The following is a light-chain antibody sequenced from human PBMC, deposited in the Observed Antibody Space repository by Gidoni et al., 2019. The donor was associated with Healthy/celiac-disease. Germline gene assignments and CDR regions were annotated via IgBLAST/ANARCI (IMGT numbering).Light chain of an antibody. CDR1: QSVSSSD. V-gene: IGKV3-20*01. CDR2: GAS. Sequence: EIVLTQSPGTLSLSQGERATFSCRASQSVSSSDLAWYQQKPGQAPRLLIYGASSRATGIPDSFSGSGSGTDFTLTISRLEPEDFAVYYCQQYGSSLFTFGPGTKVDIK. J-gene: IGKJ3*01. CDR3: QQYGSSLFT.